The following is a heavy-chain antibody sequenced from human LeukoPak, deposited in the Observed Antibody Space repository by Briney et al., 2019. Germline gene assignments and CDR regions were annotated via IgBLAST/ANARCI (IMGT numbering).Heavy chain of an antibody. D-gene: IGHD1-26*01. J-gene: IGHJ4*02. V-gene: IGHV3-11*01. CDR3: ARDIGWELLFFDY. Sequence: GGSLRLSCAASGFTFSDYHMSWIRQAPGKGLEWVSYISSSGSTIYYADSVKGRFTISRDNAKNSLYLQMNSLRAEDTAVYYCARDIGWELLFFDYWGQGTLVTVSS. CDR2: ISSSGSTI. CDR1: GFTFSDYH.